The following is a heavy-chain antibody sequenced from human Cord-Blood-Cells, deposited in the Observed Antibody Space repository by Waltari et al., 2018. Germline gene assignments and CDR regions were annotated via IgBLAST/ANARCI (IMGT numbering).Heavy chain of an antibody. CDR2: ISYDGSNK. V-gene: IGHV3-30*18. CDR1: GFTFSSYG. CDR3: AKVRSRGSYFDY. D-gene: IGHD3-16*01. J-gene: IGHJ4*02. Sequence: QVQLVESGGGVVQPGRSLRLACAASGFTFSSYGMPWVRQAPGKGMEWVAVISYDGSNKYYADAVKGRFTISRDNSKNTLYLQMNSLRAEDTAVYDCAKVRSRGSYFDYWGQGTLVTVSS.